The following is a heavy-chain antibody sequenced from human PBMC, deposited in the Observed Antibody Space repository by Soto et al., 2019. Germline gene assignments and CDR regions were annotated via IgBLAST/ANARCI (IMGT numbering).Heavy chain of an antibody. D-gene: IGHD6-19*01. CDR1: GFSLSSYW. CDR3: AREKAVAGTTFEY. Sequence: PGGSLRLSCAASGFSLSSYWMHWVLQVPGKGLVWVSRIQSDGSSTNYADSVKGRFTISKDNAKNTLYLQMDSLRVEDTAVYYCAREKAVAGTTFEYWGQGALVTVSS. V-gene: IGHV3-74*01. CDR2: IQSDGSST. J-gene: IGHJ4*02.